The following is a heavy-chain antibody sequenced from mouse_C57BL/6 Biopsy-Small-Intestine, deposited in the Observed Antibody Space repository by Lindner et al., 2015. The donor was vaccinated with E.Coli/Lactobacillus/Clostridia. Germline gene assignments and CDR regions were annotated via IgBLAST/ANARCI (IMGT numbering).Heavy chain of an antibody. D-gene: IGHD2-4*01. CDR1: GYSITSGYY. V-gene: IGHV3-6*01. CDR3: AAHYDYDTGPFDV. CDR2: ISYDGSN. J-gene: IGHJ1*03. Sequence: VQLQESGPGLVKPSQSLSLTCSVTGYSITSGYYWNWIRQFPGNKLEWMGYISYDGSNNYNPSLKNRISITRDTSKNQFFLKLNSVTTEDTATYYCAAHYDYDTGPFDVWGTGTTVTVSS.